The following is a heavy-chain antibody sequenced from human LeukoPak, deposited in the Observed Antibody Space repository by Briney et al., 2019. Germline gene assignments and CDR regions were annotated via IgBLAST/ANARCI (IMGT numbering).Heavy chain of an antibody. V-gene: IGHV1-69*05. J-gene: IGHJ2*01. CDR1: GFTFSSYA. D-gene: IGHD3-22*01. CDR2: IIPIFGTA. CDR3: ARGYYDSGPGKGFPYWYFDL. Sequence: ESGGSLRLSCAASGFTFSSYAISWVRQAPGQGLEWMGGIIPIFGTANYAQKFQGRVTITTDESTSTAYMELSSLRSEDTAVYYCARGYYDSGPGKGFPYWYFDLWGRGTLVTVSS.